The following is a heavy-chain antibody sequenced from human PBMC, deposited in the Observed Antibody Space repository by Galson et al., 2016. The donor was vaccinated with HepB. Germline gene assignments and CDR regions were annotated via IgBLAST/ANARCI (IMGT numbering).Heavy chain of an antibody. V-gene: IGHV3-23*01. CDR2: ISTRRTT. CDR3: AKERLVRRIFDH. CDR1: GFVFSNFG. Sequence: SMRLSCAASGFVFSNFGLSWVRQAPGKGLEWVASISTRRTTYYSDSVQGRYTISRDNSNNNLYLQINGLRAEDTAVYYCAKERLVRRIFDHWGQGTLLTVSS. D-gene: IGHD1-1*01. J-gene: IGHJ4*02.